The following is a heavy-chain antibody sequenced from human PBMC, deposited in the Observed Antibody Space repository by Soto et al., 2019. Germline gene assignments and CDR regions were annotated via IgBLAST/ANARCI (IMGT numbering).Heavy chain of an antibody. J-gene: IGHJ4*02. D-gene: IGHD1-1*01. V-gene: IGHV4-34*01. Sequence: PSETLSLTCAVYGGSFSGYYWTWIRQPPGTGLEWIGEINHSGSTNYNPSLKSRVTISVDTSKNQFSLKLTSVTAADTAVYYCARDNINVLFDYWRQATLVTFS. CDR3: ARDNINVLFDY. CDR2: INHSGST. CDR1: GGSFSGYY.